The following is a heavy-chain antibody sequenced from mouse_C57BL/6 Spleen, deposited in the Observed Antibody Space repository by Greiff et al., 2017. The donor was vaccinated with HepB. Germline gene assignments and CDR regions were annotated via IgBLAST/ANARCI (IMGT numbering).Heavy chain of an antibody. J-gene: IGHJ1*03. V-gene: IGHV3-8*01. CDR2: ISYSGST. D-gene: IGHD1-1*01. CDR1: GYSITSDY. CDR3: ARSALDYYGSSNWYFDV. Sequence: EVQLVESGPGLAKPSQTLSLTCSVTGYSITSDYWNWIRKFPGNKLEYMGYISYSGSTYYNPSLKSRISITRDTSKNQYYLQLNSVTTEDTATYYCARSALDYYGSSNWYFDVWGTGTTVTVSS.